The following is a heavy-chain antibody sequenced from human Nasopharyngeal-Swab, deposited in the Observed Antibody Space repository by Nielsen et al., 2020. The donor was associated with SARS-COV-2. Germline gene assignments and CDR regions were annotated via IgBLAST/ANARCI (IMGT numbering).Heavy chain of an antibody. CDR1: GFTFDDYA. V-gene: IGHV3-9*01. D-gene: IGHD5-18*01. CDR3: AKDSSMVSLDV. Sequence: SLKISCAASGFTFDDYAMHWVRQAPGKGLEWVSGISWNSGSIGYADSVKGRFTISRGNAKNSLYLQMNSLRAEDTALYYCAKDSSMVSLDVWGQGTTVTVSS. CDR2: ISWNSGSI. J-gene: IGHJ6*02.